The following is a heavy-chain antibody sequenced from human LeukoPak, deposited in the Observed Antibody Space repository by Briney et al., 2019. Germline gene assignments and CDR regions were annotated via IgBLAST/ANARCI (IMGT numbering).Heavy chain of an antibody. CDR2: IIPMFGTR. D-gene: IGHD4-17*01. CDR1: GYTFSSYA. J-gene: IGHJ5*02. CDR3: AIGLYGDYDPVGVAWFDP. V-gene: IGHV1-69*06. Sequence: SVKVSCKASGYTFSSYAISWVRQAPGQGLEWMGGIIPMFGTRTYAQKFQGRATITVDTSTGTANMELTRLRSEDTAVYYCAIGLYGDYDPVGVAWFDPWGQGTLVTVSS.